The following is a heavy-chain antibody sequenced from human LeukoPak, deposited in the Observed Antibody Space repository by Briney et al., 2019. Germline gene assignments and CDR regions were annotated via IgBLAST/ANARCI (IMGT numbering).Heavy chain of an antibody. Sequence: PSETLSLTCAVYGGSFSDYFWSWVRQPPGRGLEWIGEINQSGSSTYNPSLKSRVTMSVDTSKNQLSLKMTSVTAADTAVYYCARVPPTTPYSYYYYGMDVWGQGTTVTVSS. D-gene: IGHD1-14*01. J-gene: IGHJ6*02. V-gene: IGHV4-34*01. CDR1: GGSFSDYF. CDR3: ARVPPTTPYSYYYYGMDV. CDR2: INQSGSS.